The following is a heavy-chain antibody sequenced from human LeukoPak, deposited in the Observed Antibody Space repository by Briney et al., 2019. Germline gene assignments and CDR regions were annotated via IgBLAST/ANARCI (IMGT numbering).Heavy chain of an antibody. V-gene: IGHV3-53*01. Sequence: GRSLRLSCAASGFTVRSNYMSWVRQAPGKGLEWVSVIYSGGSTYYADSVKGRFTISRDNSKNTLYLQMNSLRAEDTAVYYCARLPGSSSWPNWFDPWGQGTLVTVSS. D-gene: IGHD6-13*01. CDR3: ARLPGSSSWPNWFDP. CDR2: IYSGGST. CDR1: GFTVRSNY. J-gene: IGHJ5*02.